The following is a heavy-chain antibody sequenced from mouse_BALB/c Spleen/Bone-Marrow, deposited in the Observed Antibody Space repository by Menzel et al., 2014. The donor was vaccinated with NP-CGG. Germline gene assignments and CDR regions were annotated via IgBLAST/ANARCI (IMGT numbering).Heavy chain of an antibody. D-gene: IGHD2-12*01. CDR1: GYTFTSYY. J-gene: IGHJ4*01. CDR3: TRSRRAMDH. Sequence: VQLQQSGAELVKPGASVKLSCKASGYTFTSYYMCWVKQRPGQGLEWIGEINPSNGGTNFNEKFKSKATLTVDKSSSTAYISLSRLTSEDSAVYYCTRSRRAMDHWGQGTSVTVPS. V-gene: IGHV1S81*02. CDR2: INPSNGGT.